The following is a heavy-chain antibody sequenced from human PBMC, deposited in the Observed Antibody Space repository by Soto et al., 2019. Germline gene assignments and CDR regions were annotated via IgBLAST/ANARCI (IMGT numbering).Heavy chain of an antibody. D-gene: IGHD6-19*01. Sequence: QVQLQESGPGLVKPSETLSLTCTVSGGSIRSYYWSWIRQPPGKGLEWIGYIYYSASTNYKPSLTGRVTISVDTSKTQFALKLSSVTAADTAVYYCARQQWLVLNAFDIWGQGTMVTVSS. J-gene: IGHJ3*02. V-gene: IGHV4-59*01. CDR1: GGSIRSYY. CDR2: IYYSAST. CDR3: ARQQWLVLNAFDI.